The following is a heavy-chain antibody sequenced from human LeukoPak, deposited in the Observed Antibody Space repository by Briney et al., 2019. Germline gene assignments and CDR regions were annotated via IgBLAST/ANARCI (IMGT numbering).Heavy chain of an antibody. CDR2: IYYSGST. Sequence: PSETLSLICTVSGGSISSYYWSWIRQPPGKGLEWIGYIYYSGSTNYNPSLKSRVTISVDTSKNQFSLKLSSVTAADTAVYYCARASGQQLVRDWGQGTLVTVSS. CDR1: GGSISSYY. D-gene: IGHD6-13*01. CDR3: ARASGQQLVRD. V-gene: IGHV4-59*01. J-gene: IGHJ4*02.